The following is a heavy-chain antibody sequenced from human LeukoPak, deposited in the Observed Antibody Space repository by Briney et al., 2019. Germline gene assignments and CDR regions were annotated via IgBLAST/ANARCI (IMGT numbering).Heavy chain of an antibody. J-gene: IGHJ5*02. D-gene: IGHD6-13*01. V-gene: IGHV1-2*02. CDR1: GYTFTGYY. CDR3: ARDARALTKYSSSENWFDP. CDR2: INPNSGGT. Sequence: TSVKVSCKASGYTFTGYYMHWVRQAPGQGLEWMGWINPNSGGTNYAQKFQGRVTMTRDTSISTAYMELSRLRSDDTAVYYCARDARALTKYSSSENWFDPWGQGTLVTVSS.